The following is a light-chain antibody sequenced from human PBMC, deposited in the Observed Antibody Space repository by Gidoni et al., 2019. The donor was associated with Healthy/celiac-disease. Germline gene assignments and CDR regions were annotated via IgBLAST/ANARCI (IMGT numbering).Light chain of an antibody. V-gene: IGLV1-47*01. CDR3: AAWDDILSGPWV. Sequence: QSVLTQPPSASGIPGQRVTISCSGSSPNIGSTCVYWYQRLPGPAPKLLIYRTNQRPSGVPDRFSGSKSGTSASLAISGLRSEDEADYYCAAWDDILSGPWVFGGGTKLTVL. CDR1: SPNIGSTC. J-gene: IGLJ3*02. CDR2: RTN.